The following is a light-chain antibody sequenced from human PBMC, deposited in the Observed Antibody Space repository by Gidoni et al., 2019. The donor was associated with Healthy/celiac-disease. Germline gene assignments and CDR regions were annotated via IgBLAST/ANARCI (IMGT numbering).Light chain of an antibody. J-gene: IGKJ5*01. CDR3: QHYGSSLT. CDR2: GAS. V-gene: IGKV3-20*01. Sequence: EIVLTQSPGTLSLSPWERATLSCRASQSVSSSYLAWYQQKPGQAPRLLIYGASSRATGIPDRFSGSGSGTDFTLTISRLEPEDFAVYYCQHYGSSLTFGQGTRLEIK. CDR1: QSVSSSY.